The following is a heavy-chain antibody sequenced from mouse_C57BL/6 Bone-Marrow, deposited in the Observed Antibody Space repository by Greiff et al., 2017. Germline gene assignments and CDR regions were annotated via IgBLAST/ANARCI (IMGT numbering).Heavy chain of an antibody. J-gene: IGHJ2*01. CDR2: IYPRSGNT. D-gene: IGHD1-1*01. CDR1: GYTFTSYG. Sequence: QVQLKESGAELARPGASVKLSCKASGYTFTSYGISWVKQRTGQGLEWIGEIYPRSGNTYYNEKFKGKATLTADKSSSTAYMELRSLTSEDSAVXFCARGITTVVRDYWGQGTTLTVSS. V-gene: IGHV1-81*01. CDR3: ARGITTVVRDY.